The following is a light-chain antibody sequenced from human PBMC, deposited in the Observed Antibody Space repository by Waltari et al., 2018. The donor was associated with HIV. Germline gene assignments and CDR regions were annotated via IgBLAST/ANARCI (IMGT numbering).Light chain of an antibody. CDR3: SSYTSSSTLYV. CDR2: EVS. J-gene: IGLJ1*01. CDR1: SSDVGGYNY. Sequence: GQSITISCTGTSSDVGGYNYVSWYQQQPGKAPKLMISEVSNRPSGVTNRFSGSKSGNTASLTISGLQVEDESDYYCSSYTSSSTLYVFGTGTKVTVL. V-gene: IGLV2-14*01.